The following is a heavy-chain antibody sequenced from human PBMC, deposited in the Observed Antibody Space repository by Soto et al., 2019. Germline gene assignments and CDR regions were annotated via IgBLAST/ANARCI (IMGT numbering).Heavy chain of an antibody. CDR3: ATGRIVVVGSRAYYGMDV. D-gene: IGHD3-22*01. J-gene: IGHJ6*02. Sequence: QLQLAQSGADVKKAGSSVKVSCKASGGTLSNSAFSWVRQAPGQGLEWMGGIIPVFGIVNYAQKFKDRVKVTANDSTSTAYMELRSLRSEDTAVYFCATGRIVVVGSRAYYGMDVWGQGTTVTV. V-gene: IGHV1-69*19. CDR1: GGTLSNSA. CDR2: IIPVFGIV.